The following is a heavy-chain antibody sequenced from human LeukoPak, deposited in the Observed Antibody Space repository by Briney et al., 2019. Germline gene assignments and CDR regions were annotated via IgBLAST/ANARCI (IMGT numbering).Heavy chain of an antibody. CDR3: AREGYDFWSGYYPDAFDI. CDR2: INHSGST. CDR1: GGSFSGYY. Sequence: NPPETLSLTCAVYGGSFSGYYWSWIRQPPGKGLEWIGEINHSGSTNYNPSLKSRVTISVDTSKNQFSLKLSSVTAADTAVYYCAREGYDFWSGYYPDAFDIWGQGTMVTVSS. V-gene: IGHV4-34*01. J-gene: IGHJ3*02. D-gene: IGHD3-3*01.